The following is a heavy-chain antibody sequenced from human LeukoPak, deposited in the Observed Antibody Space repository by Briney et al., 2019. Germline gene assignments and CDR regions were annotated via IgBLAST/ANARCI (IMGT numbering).Heavy chain of an antibody. CDR2: MNEYSTTI. J-gene: IGHJ4*02. Sequence: PGGSLRLSCAASGFPFNSFWMHWVRQAPGKGLVWVSDMNEYSTTIRYAVSVKGRFTISRDNAKSILYLQMNNLRAEDTAMYFCARGGVNPVDHWGQGTLVTVSS. V-gene: IGHV3-74*01. D-gene: IGHD1-14*01. CDR3: ARGGVNPVDH. CDR1: GFPFNSFW.